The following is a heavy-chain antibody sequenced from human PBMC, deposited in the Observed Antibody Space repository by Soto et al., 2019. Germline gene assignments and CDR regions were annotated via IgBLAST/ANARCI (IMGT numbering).Heavy chain of an antibody. D-gene: IGHD1-26*01. J-gene: IGHJ6*02. CDR2: ISYDGSNK. V-gene: IGHV3-30-3*01. CDR3: ARERSGYYYYGMDV. CDR1: GFTFSSYA. Sequence: GGSLRLSCAASGFTFSSYAMHWVRQAPGKGLEWVAVISYDGSNKYYADSVKGRFTISRDNSKNTLYLQMNSLRAEDTAVYYCARERSGYYYYGMDVWGQGTTVTVSS.